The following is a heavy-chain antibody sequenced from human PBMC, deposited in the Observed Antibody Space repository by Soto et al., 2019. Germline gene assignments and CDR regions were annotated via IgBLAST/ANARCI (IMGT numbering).Heavy chain of an antibody. CDR2: ISGGGSIT. Sequence: EVQLLESGGDLVQPGGSLRLSCAASGFTFTNYAMTWVRQAPGKGLEWVSTISGGGSITYYADSLKGRFTISRDNSKNTLYLQLNSLRAEDTAVYYCAKTIRGGYSSSWYYFDYWGHGTRVTVSS. CDR3: AKTIRGGYSSSWYYFDY. J-gene: IGHJ4*01. D-gene: IGHD6-13*01. CDR1: GFTFTNYA. V-gene: IGHV3-23*01.